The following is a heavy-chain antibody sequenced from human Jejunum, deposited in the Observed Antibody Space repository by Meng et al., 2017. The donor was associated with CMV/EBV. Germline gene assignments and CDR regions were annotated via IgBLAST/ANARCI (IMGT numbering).Heavy chain of an antibody. CDR3: AKLRSGPRSPLDS. J-gene: IGHJ4*02. CDR2: DDSGGAI. D-gene: IGHD1-1*01. CDR1: GFTVSSTY. Sequence: SGFTVSSTYITWVRQTPRKGLQWVSIDDSGGAIYYADSVKGRFTISRDNAKNTLYLQMNGLRAEDTALYYCAKLRSGPRSPLDSWGQGTRVTVSS. V-gene: IGHV3-53*01.